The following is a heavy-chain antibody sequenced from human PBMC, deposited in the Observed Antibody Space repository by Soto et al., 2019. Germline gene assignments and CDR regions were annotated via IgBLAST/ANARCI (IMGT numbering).Heavy chain of an antibody. V-gene: IGHV3-74*01. CDR2: INGDGDYT. J-gene: IGHJ4*02. Sequence: EVQLVESGGGLVQPGGSLRLSCAASGFSFSNYWMHWIRQVPGKGLVWVLRINGDGDYTNYADSVKGRFTISRDNAKNTLYLKMNSLRAEDTAVYYCARERGGYSADFWGQGTLVTVSA. D-gene: IGHD2-15*01. CDR3: ARERGGYSADF. CDR1: GFSFSNYW.